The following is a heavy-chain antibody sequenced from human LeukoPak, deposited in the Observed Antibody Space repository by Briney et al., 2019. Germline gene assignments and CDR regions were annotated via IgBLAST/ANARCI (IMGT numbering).Heavy chain of an antibody. CDR3: ARRRGSYPYNWFDP. J-gene: IGHJ5*02. Sequence: SETLSLTCTVSGGSISSYYWSWIRQPPGKGLEWIGYIYTSGSTNYNPSLKSRVTISVDTSKNQFSPKLSSVTAADTAVYYCARRRGSYPYNWFDPWGQGTLVTVSS. CDR2: IYTSGST. V-gene: IGHV4-4*09. D-gene: IGHD1-26*01. CDR1: GGSISSYY.